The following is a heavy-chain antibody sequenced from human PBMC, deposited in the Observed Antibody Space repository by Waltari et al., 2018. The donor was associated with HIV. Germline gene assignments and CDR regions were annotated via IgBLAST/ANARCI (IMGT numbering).Heavy chain of an antibody. D-gene: IGHD2-15*01. CDR3: ARLPQRGGGSYYYYGMDV. V-gene: IGHV1-69*12. CDR2: IIPIFGTA. Sequence: QVQLVQSGAEVKKPGSSVKVSCKASEGTFSSYAISWVGQAPGQGLEWMGGIIPIFGTANYAQKFQGRVTITADESTGTAYMELSSLRSEDTAVYYCARLPQRGGGSYYYYGMDVWGQGTTVTVSS. J-gene: IGHJ6*02. CDR1: EGTFSSYA.